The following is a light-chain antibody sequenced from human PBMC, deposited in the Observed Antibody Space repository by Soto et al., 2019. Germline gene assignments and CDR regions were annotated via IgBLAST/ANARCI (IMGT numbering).Light chain of an antibody. CDR1: QSISNH. V-gene: IGKV1-39*01. CDR2: AAS. J-gene: IGKJ1*01. CDR3: QQSYSSPPT. Sequence: DIQMTQSPSSLSASVEDRVIITCRASQSISNHLNWYQQKPGKAPKLLIFAASSLQSGVPSRFSGGRSGPYFTLTISSLQPEDFATYYCQQSYSSPPTFGQGTKVEIK.